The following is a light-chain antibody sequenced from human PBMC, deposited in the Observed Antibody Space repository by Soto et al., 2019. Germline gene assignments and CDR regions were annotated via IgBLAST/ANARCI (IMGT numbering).Light chain of an antibody. V-gene: IGKV3-20*01. CDR3: QQYSSLPHT. CDR2: GVS. CDR1: KSVSNSF. J-gene: IGKJ2*01. Sequence: ESVLTQSPGTLSLSPGERATLSCRASKSVSNSFFAWYQQKPGQAPRLLIYGVSSGATGIPDRFSGSGSGTDFTLTISRLEPEDFVVYFCQQYSSLPHTFGQGTKLEVK.